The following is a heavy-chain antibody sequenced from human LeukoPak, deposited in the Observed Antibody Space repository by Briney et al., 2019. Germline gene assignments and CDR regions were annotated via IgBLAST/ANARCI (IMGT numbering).Heavy chain of an antibody. J-gene: IGHJ6*02. CDR1: GYTFTGYY. D-gene: IGHD6-13*01. CDR2: INPNSGGT. V-gene: IGHV1-2*02. Sequence: GASVKVSCKASGYTFTGYYMHWVRQAPGQGLEWMGWINPNSGGTNYAQKFQGRVTMTRDTSISTAHMELSRLRSDDTAVYYCARDPCIAAAGTDYYYYGMDVWGQGTTVTVSS. CDR3: ARDPCIAAAGTDYYYYGMDV.